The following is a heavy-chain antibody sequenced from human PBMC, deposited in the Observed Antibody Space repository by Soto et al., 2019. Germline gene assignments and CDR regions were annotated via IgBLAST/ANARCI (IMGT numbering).Heavy chain of an antibody. CDR3: ARVGRLTIFGVVIDYGMDV. CDR1: GFAFSSYV. J-gene: IGHJ6*02. D-gene: IGHD3-3*01. CDR2: INSDGSST. Sequence: PGGSLRLSCAASGFAFSSYVLHWVRRAPGKGLVWVSRINSDGSSTSYADFVKGRFTISRDNAKNTLYLQMNSLRAEDTAVYYCARVGRLTIFGVVIDYGMDVWGQGTTVTVSS. V-gene: IGHV3-74*01.